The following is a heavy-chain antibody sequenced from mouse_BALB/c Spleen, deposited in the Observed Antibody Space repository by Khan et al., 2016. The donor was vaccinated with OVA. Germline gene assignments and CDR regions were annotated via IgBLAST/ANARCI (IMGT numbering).Heavy chain of an antibody. CDR3: ARPPITTVVATSYWFFDV. D-gene: IGHD1-1*01. CDR1: GFTFSSYA. J-gene: IGHJ1*01. Sequence: EVQLVESGGGLVQPGGSLKLSCAASGFTFSSYAMSWVRQTPEKRLEWVATISSGDNNTYYPDTVKGRFTISRDNAKNTLYLQMSSLRSEDTAMXYCARPPITTVVATSYWFFDVWGAGTTVTVSS. V-gene: IGHV5-9-3*01. CDR2: ISSGDNNT.